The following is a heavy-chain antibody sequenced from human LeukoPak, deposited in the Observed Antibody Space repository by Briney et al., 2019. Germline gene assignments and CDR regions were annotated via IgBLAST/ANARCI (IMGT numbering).Heavy chain of an antibody. D-gene: IGHD2-15*01. Sequence: PGGSLRLSCAASGFTFSNYAMSWVRQAPGKGLEWVSTISGSGDSSYYVDSVKGRFTISRDSSKSTLYLQMNSLRAEDTAIYYCAKGRCTDGRCSGFDCWGQGTLVTVPS. J-gene: IGHJ4*02. V-gene: IGHV3-23*01. CDR2: ISGSGDSS. CDR3: AKGRCTDGRCSGFDC. CDR1: GFTFSNYA.